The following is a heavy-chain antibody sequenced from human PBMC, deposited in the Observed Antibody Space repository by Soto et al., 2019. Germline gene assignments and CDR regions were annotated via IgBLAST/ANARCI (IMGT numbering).Heavy chain of an antibody. CDR1: GFTFSNYG. J-gene: IGHJ4*02. CDR3: AKDTYYYDSSGYYVFDY. CDR2: ISYDGSNK. D-gene: IGHD3-22*01. Sequence: GGSLRLSCADSGFTFSNYGMHWVRQAPGKGLEWVAAISYDGSNKYYADSVEGRFTISRDNSKSTVYLQMNSLRAEDTAIYNCAKDTYYYDSSGYYVFDYWGQGALVTVSS. V-gene: IGHV3-30*18.